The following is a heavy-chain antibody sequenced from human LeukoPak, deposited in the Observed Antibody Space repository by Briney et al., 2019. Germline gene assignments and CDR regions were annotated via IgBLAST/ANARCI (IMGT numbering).Heavy chain of an antibody. J-gene: IGHJ4*02. CDR1: GFTFSSYA. Sequence: GRSLRLSCAASGFTFSSYAMHWVRQAPGKGLEWVAVISYDGNNKYYADSVKGRFTISRDNSKNTLYLQMNSLRAEDTAVYYCARAPDYGGNIDYWGQGTLVTVSS. D-gene: IGHD4-23*01. CDR3: ARAPDYGGNIDY. CDR2: ISYDGNNK. V-gene: IGHV3-30-3*01.